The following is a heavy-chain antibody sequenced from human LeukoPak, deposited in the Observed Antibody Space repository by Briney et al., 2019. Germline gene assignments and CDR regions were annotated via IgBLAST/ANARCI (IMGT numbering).Heavy chain of an antibody. CDR3: GRASGDRGGYIDY. CDR2: ISRDGGST. V-gene: IGHV3-64*01. J-gene: IGHJ4*02. Sequence: GSLRLSCSASGFTFHNYAMHWVRQAPGMGLEYVSAISRDGGSTYYPSSLKGRFTISRDDSKNTVYLRMDNLRPEDMAVYFCGRASGDRGGYIDYWGRGTLVTVSS. CDR1: GFTFHNYA. D-gene: IGHD7-27*01.